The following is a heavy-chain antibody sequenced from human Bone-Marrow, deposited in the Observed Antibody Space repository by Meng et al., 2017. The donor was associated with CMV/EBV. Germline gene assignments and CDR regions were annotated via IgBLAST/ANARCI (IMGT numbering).Heavy chain of an antibody. J-gene: IGHJ4*02. CDR3: AKGVEIPFDY. V-gene: IGHV3-23*03. Sequence: GESLKISCAASGFTFSSYAMSWVRQAPGKGLEWVSVIYSGGSSTYYADSVKGRFTISRDNSKNTLYLQMNSLRAEDTAVYYCAKGVEIPFDYWGQGTLVTVSS. CDR1: GFTFSSYA. D-gene: IGHD2-21*01. CDR2: IYSGGSST.